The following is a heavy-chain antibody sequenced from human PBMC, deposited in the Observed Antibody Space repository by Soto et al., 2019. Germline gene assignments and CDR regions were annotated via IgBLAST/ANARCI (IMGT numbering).Heavy chain of an antibody. D-gene: IGHD5-12*01. CDR2: IYYSGST. Sequence: SETLSLACTVSGGSISSSSYYWGWIRQPPGKGLEWIGSIYYSGSTYYNPSLKSRVTISVDTSKNQFSLKLSSVTAADTAVYYCARLPRDGYKILGYGMDVWGQGTTVTVS. CDR3: ARLPRDGYKILGYGMDV. J-gene: IGHJ6*02. V-gene: IGHV4-39*01. CDR1: GGSISSSSYY.